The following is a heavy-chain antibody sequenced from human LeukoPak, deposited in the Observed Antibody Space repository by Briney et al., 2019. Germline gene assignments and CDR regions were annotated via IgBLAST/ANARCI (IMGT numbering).Heavy chain of an antibody. CDR2: MNIDGSSR. V-gene: IGHV3-74*01. CDR1: GFRFSNYW. CDR3: ARGVMGLRGGGGLDV. J-gene: IGHJ3*01. D-gene: IGHD3-16*01. Sequence: GGSLRLSCAASGFRFSNYWMHWVRQAPGKGLVWVSRMNIDGSSRSYADSVKGRFTISRDNAKNTLYLQMTSLRAEDTAVYYCARGVMGLRGGGGLDVWGQGTMVTASS.